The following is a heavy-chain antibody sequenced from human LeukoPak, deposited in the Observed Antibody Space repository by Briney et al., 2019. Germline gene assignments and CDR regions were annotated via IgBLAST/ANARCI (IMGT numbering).Heavy chain of an antibody. CDR2: IYYSGST. J-gene: IGHJ4*02. CDR3: ARASSGWLQYYFDY. V-gene: IGHV4-59*01. D-gene: IGHD6-19*01. Sequence: SETLSLTCTVSGGSISSYYWSWIRQPPGKGLEWIGYIYYSGSTNYNPPLKSRFTISVDTSKTQFSLKLGSVTAADTAVYYCARASSGWLQYYFDYWGQGTLVTVSS. CDR1: GGSISSYY.